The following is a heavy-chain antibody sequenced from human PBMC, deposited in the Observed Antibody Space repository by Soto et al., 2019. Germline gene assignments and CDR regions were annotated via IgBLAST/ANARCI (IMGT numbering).Heavy chain of an antibody. CDR1: GLSLRNSRMG. D-gene: IGHD2-21*01. J-gene: IGHJ3*02. CDR2: LFADDGQ. V-gene: IGHV2-26*01. Sequence: QVTLKASGPVLVKPTETLTLTCTVSGLSLRNSRMGVSWIRQPPGQYLEWLAHLFADDGQASSPSPKSRITNSKDTSKSQVVLTLTNMDPVDTATYYCMTTSEPYFYGGGHTDSFDIWGQGKMVTVSS. CDR3: MTTSEPYFYGGGHTDSFDI.